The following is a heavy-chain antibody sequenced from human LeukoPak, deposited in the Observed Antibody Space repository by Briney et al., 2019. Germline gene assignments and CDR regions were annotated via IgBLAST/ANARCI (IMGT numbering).Heavy chain of an antibody. D-gene: IGHD6-19*01. J-gene: IGHJ4*02. V-gene: IGHV3-23*01. CDR2: ISGSGGST. CDR1: GFTFSSYA. Sequence: GGSLGLSCAASGFTFSSYAMSWVRQAPGKGLEWVSAISGSGGSTYYADSVKGRFTISRDNSKNTLYLQMNSLRAEDTAVYYCAKASVRSQWLVQADYTFDYWGQGTLVTVSS. CDR3: AKASVRSQWLVQADYTFDY.